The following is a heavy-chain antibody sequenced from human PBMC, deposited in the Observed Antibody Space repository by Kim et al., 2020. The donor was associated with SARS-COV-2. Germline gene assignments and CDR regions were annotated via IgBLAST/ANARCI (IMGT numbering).Heavy chain of an antibody. V-gene: IGHV4-34*01. D-gene: IGHD2-21*01. J-gene: IGHJ5*02. Sequence: GSTNYNPSLKSRVTISVDTAKNQFSRKLSSVTAAETAVYYWARKGGVIGSWGQGTLVTVSS. CDR2: GST. CDR3: ARKGGVIGS.